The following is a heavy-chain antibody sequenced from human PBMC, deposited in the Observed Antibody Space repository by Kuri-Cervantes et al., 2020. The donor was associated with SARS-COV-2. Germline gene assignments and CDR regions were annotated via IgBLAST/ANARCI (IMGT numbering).Heavy chain of an antibody. D-gene: IGHD6-25*01. J-gene: IGHJ4*02. CDR2: INPSGGST. CDR3: ARGRYSSAQAPFDY. CDR1: GGTFSSYA. Sequence: ASVKVSCKASGGTFSSYAISWVRQAPGQGLEWMGIINPSGGSTSYAQKFQGRVTMTRDTSTSTVYMELSSLRSEDTAVYYCARGRYSSAQAPFDYWGQGTLVTVSS. V-gene: IGHV1-46*01.